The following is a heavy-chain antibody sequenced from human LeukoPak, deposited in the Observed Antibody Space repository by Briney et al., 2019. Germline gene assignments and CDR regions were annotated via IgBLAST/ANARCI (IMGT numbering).Heavy chain of an antibody. Sequence: PSGTLSLTCTVSGGSISSYYWSWIRQPPGKGLEWIGYIYYSGSTNYNPSLKSRVTISVDTSKNQFSLKLSSVTAADTAVYYCARAPPPRYSYGFYFDYWGQGTLVTVSS. CDR2: IYYSGST. CDR3: ARAPPPRYSYGFYFDY. V-gene: IGHV4-59*01. D-gene: IGHD5-18*01. J-gene: IGHJ4*02. CDR1: GGSISSYY.